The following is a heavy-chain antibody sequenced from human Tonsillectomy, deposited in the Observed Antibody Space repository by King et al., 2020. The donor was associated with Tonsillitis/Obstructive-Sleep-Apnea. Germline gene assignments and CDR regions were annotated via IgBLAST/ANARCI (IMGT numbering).Heavy chain of an antibody. Sequence: VQLVESGGGVVQPGRSLRLSCAASGFTFSAYSMHWVRQAPGRGLEWVALISYDDGSNKYYADSVKGRFTISRDNSRKMLYLQINILRPDDTAVYYCARGENYGGTYSFWGQGPLVTVSS. CDR1: GFTFSAYS. J-gene: IGHJ4*02. D-gene: IGHD4-23*01. CDR3: ARGENYGGTYSF. V-gene: IGHV3-30*04. CDR2: ISYDDGSNK.